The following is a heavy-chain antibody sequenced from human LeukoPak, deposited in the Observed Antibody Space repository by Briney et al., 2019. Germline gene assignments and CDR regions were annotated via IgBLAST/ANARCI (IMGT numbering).Heavy chain of an antibody. CDR2: IIPIFGTA. Sequence: SVKVSCKASGGTFSSYAISWVRQAPGQGLEWMGGIIPIFGTANYAQKFQGRVTITTDESTSTAYMEPSSLRSEDTAVYYCARALGAMRSAFDIWGQGTMVTVSS. D-gene: IGHD1-26*01. CDR3: ARALGAMRSAFDI. CDR1: GGTFSSYA. V-gene: IGHV1-69*05. J-gene: IGHJ3*02.